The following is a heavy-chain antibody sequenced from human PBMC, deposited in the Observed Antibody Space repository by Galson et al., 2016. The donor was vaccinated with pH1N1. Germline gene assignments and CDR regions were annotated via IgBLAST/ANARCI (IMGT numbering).Heavy chain of an antibody. J-gene: IGHJ6*02. CDR3: AKDGGTGSGKHSAFGMTV. CDR2: ISYDGNNA. Sequence: SLRLSCAVSGFTFRRSGMHWVRQAPGKGLEWVAIISYDGNNAYHGDSVKGRFTISRGNSENTLYLDMNSLRPEDTAVYYCAKDGGTGSGKHSAFGMTVWGQGTTVTVSS. D-gene: IGHD3-10*01. V-gene: IGHV3-30*19. CDR1: GFTFRRSG.